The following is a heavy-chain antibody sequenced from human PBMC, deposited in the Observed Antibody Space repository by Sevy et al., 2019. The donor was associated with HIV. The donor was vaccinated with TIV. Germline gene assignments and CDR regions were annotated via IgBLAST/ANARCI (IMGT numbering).Heavy chain of an antibody. CDR1: GYPFTSYV. Sequence: ASVEVSCKASGYPFTSYVIHWVRQAPGQRLEWMGWINAGNGNTKYSQKFRGRVTLTRDTSASTAFMEMSSLRSEDTAVYYCARGGYCSSTSCDNWFDPWGQGTLVTVSS. D-gene: IGHD2-2*01. J-gene: IGHJ5*02. CDR3: ARGGYCSSTSCDNWFDP. V-gene: IGHV1-3*01. CDR2: INAGNGNT.